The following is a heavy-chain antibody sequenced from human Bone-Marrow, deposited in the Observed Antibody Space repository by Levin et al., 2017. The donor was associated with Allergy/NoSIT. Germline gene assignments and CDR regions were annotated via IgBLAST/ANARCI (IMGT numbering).Heavy chain of an antibody. V-gene: IGHV1-46*01. Sequence: ASVKVSCKASGYTFTNYYIHWVRQAPGQGLEWMGIINPSGGDTTYSQKFQGRVTMTRDTSTSTVSMELSSLTSEDTAVYYCARITYSSETGDYYYGGFFDYWGQGTLVSVYS. D-gene: IGHD3-22*01. J-gene: IGHJ4*02. CDR1: GYTFTNYY. CDR3: ARITYSSETGDYYYGGFFDY. CDR2: INPSGGDT.